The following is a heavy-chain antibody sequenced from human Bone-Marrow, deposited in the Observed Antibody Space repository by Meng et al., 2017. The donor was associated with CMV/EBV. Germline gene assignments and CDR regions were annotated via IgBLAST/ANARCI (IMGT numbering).Heavy chain of an antibody. J-gene: IGHJ4*02. D-gene: IGHD6-6*01. Sequence: QVQVQQVGAGLVKPSETLSLTCAVYGGSFSGYYWSWIRQPPGKGLEWIGEINHSGSTNYNPSLKSRVTISVDTSKNQFSLKLSSVTAADTAVYYCARGRHIAARPFYYWGQGTLVTVSS. CDR1: GGSFSGYY. CDR2: INHSGST. V-gene: IGHV4-34*01. CDR3: ARGRHIAARPFYY.